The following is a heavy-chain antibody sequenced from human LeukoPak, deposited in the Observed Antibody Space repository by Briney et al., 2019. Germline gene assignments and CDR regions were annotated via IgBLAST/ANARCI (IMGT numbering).Heavy chain of an antibody. V-gene: IGHV3-66*01. Sequence: PSETLSLTCAVYGGSFSGCYWSWIRQPPGKGLEWVSVIYSGGSTYYADSVKGRFTISRDNSKNTLYLQMNSLRAEDTAVYYCARDLYYYDSSGYPDYWGQGTLVTVSS. D-gene: IGHD3-22*01. CDR3: ARDLYYYDSSGYPDY. CDR2: IYSGGST. CDR1: GGSFSGCY. J-gene: IGHJ4*02.